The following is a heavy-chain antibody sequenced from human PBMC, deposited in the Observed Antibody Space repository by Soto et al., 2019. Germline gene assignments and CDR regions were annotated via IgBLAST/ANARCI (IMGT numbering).Heavy chain of an antibody. Sequence: EVQLVESGGGLVQPGGSLRLSCAASGFTFSGYEMNWVRQAPGKGLEWVSYISNSGSTTYYADSVKGRFTISRDNAKNSLYLQMNSLRAEDTAEYYCASGPFKFYYGMDVWGQGTTVTVSS. V-gene: IGHV3-48*03. CDR1: GFTFSGYE. J-gene: IGHJ6*02. CDR2: ISNSGSTT. CDR3: ASGPFKFYYGMDV.